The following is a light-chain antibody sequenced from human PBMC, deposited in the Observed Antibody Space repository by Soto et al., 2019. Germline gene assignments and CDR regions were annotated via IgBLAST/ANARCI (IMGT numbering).Light chain of an antibody. V-gene: IGLV2-14*03. CDR2: NVY. CDR3: SAYTVSRTYV. CDR1: SSDVGAYNF. Sequence: QSVLTQPASVSGSPGQSITISCTGTSSDVGAYNFVSWHQQHPGKAPKLMIYNVYGRPSGISYRFSGSKSGNTASLTISGLQGEDEADYYCSAYTVSRTYVFGTGTKLTVL. J-gene: IGLJ1*01.